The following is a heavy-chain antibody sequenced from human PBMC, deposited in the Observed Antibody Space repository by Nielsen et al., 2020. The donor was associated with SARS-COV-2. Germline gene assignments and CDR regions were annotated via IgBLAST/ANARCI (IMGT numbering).Heavy chain of an antibody. CDR3: AREGSGSYPDAFDV. V-gene: IGHV4-59*02. CDR1: GDFVSTSY. CDR2: VHYTGTT. D-gene: IGHD3-10*01. Sequence: SETLSLTCTVSGDFVSTSYWSWIRQPPGKGLEWIGYVHYTGTTKYKSSLRSQVTMSVDTSNNQFSLKLTSMTAADTAVYYCAREGSGSYPDAFDVWGQGTMVTVSS. J-gene: IGHJ3*01.